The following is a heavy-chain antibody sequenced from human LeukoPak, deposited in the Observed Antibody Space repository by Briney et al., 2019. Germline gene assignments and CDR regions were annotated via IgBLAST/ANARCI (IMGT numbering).Heavy chain of an antibody. J-gene: IGHJ4*02. CDR3: ARTYSNSGLEYFDF. CDR2: IYNDGNT. V-gene: IGHV3-53*01. CDR1: GFTVSSNY. Sequence: GGSLRLSCAASGFTVSSNYMTWVRQAPGKGLEWVSIIYNDGNTFYADSVKGRSTISRDNSKNTLYLQMNSLRAEDTAVYYCARTYSNSGLEYFDFWGQGTLVTVSS. D-gene: IGHD6-13*01.